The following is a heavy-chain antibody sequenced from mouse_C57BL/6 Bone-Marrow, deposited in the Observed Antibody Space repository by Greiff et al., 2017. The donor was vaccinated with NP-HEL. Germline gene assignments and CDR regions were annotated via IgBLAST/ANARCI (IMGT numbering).Heavy chain of an antibody. J-gene: IGHJ4*01. CDR1: DSEVFPIAY. CDR3: ARGDYDYDDYYAMDY. D-gene: IGHD2-4*01. Sequence: QVQLQQSGSELRSPGSSVKLSCKDFDSEVFPIAYMSWVRQKPGHGFEWIGGILPSIGRTIYGAKFEDKATLDADTLSNTAYLELNSLTSEDAAIYYCARGDYDYDDYYAMDYWGQGTSVTVSS. CDR2: ILPSIGRT. V-gene: IGHV15-2*01.